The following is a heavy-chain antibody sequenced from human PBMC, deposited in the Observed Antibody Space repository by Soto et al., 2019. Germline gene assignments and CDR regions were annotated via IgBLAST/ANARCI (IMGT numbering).Heavy chain of an antibody. Sequence: ILSLTCTVSGASISGFYWSWIRKSAGKGLEWIGRIYATGTTDYNPSLKSRVMMSVDTSKKQFSLKLRSVTAADTAVYYCVRDGTKTLRDWFDPWGQGISVTVSS. V-gene: IGHV4-4*07. CDR1: GASISGFY. CDR2: IYATGTT. J-gene: IGHJ5*02. D-gene: IGHD1-1*01. CDR3: VRDGTKTLRDWFDP.